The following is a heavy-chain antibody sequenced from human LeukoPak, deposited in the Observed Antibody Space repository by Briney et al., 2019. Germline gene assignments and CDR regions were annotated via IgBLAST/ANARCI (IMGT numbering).Heavy chain of an antibody. J-gene: IGHJ4*02. CDR1: GSMYNYY. V-gene: IGHV4-59*12. Sequence: PSETLSLTCTVSGSMYNYYWGWIRQPPGKGLEWIGYIHYNGITNYNPSLKTRVTMSLDTSKNQVSLNLNSVTAADTAVYYCVRDRELAYWGQGILVTVSS. CDR3: VRDRELAY. CDR2: IHYNGIT. D-gene: IGHD1-1*01.